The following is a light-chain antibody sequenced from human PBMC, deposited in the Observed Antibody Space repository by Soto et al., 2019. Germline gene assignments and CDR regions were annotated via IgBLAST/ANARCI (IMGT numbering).Light chain of an antibody. CDR1: QSITTY. CDR3: QQSYTTLWT. Sequence: DIQMTQSPTCLSASVGDRVTITCRASQSITTYLNWYQQRPGRAPNLLVYAASTLQSGVPSRFSGSGSGTDFTLTIDSLQPEDFAIYYCQQSYTTLWTFGQGTKV. CDR2: AAS. J-gene: IGKJ1*01. V-gene: IGKV1-39*01.